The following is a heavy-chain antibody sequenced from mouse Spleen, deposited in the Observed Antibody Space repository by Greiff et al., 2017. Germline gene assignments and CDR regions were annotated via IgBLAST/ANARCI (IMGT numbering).Heavy chain of an antibody. CDR2: IYPGDGDT. CDR1: GYAFSSSW. CDR3: ARSSLGDYFDY. D-gene: IGHD4-1*01. J-gene: IGHJ2*01. V-gene: IGHV1-82*01. Sequence: VKLQESGPELVKPGASVKISCKASGYAFSSSWMNWVKQRPGQGLEWIGRIYPGDGDTNYNGKFKGKATLTADKSSSTAYMQLSSLTSVDSAVYFCARSSLGDYFDYWGQGTTLTVSS.